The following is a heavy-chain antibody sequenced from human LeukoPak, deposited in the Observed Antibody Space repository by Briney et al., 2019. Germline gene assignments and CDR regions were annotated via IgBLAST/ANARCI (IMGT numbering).Heavy chain of an antibody. J-gene: IGHJ4*02. CDR1: GFTFSDYY. Sequence: GGSLRLSCAASGFTFSDYYMSWIRQAPGKGLEWVSYISLSGTIYYADSVKGRFTISRDNAKNSLYLQMNSLRAEDTAVYYCARDDTVTAHFDYWGQGTLVTVSS. D-gene: IGHD4-11*01. CDR2: ISLSGTI. CDR3: ARDDTVTAHFDY. V-gene: IGHV3-11*01.